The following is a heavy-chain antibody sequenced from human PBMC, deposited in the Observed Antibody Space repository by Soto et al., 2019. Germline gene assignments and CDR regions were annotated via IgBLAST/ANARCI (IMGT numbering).Heavy chain of an antibody. CDR1: GGTFSSYT. CDR2: IIPILGIA. J-gene: IGHJ4*02. V-gene: IGHV1-69*02. Sequence: QVQLVQSGAEVKKPGSSVKVSCKASGGTFSSYTISWVRQAPGQGLEWMGRIIPILGIANYAQKFQGRVTIPAAKSTSTAYMELRSLRSEATAVYSCPSLLPDPASHAYWGQGTLVTVSS. CDR3: PSLLPDPASHAY.